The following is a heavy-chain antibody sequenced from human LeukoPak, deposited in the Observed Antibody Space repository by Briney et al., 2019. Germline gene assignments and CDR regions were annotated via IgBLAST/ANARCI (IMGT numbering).Heavy chain of an antibody. Sequence: GGSLRLSCAASGFTFSSYAMSWVRQAPGKGLEWVSAISGSGGRTYCADSVKGRFTISRDNSMNTLYLQMNNLRAEDTAVYYCAKDRGSSWSIYYFDYWGQGTLVTVSS. V-gene: IGHV3-23*01. D-gene: IGHD6-13*01. CDR1: GFTFSSYA. J-gene: IGHJ4*02. CDR3: AKDRGSSWSIYYFDY. CDR2: ISGSGGRT.